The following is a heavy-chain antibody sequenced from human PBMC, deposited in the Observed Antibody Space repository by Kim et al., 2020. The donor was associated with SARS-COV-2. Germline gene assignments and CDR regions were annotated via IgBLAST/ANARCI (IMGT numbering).Heavy chain of an antibody. V-gene: IGHV4-4*02. Sequence: SETLSLTCAVSGGSISSSNWWSWVRQPPGKGLEWIGEIYHSGSTNYNPSLKSRVTISVDKSKNQFSLKLSSVTAADTAVYYCARTPDYGDYGGYFDYWGQGTLVTVSS. CDR3: ARTPDYGDYGGYFDY. CDR1: GGSISSSNW. CDR2: IYHSGST. J-gene: IGHJ4*02. D-gene: IGHD4-17*01.